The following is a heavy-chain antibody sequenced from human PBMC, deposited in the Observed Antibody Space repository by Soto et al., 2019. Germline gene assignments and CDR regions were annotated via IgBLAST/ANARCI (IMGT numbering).Heavy chain of an antibody. D-gene: IGHD6-6*01. Sequence: QVQLQQWGAGLLKPSETLSLTCAVYGGSFSGYYWSWIRQPPGKGLEWVGEINHSGRTNYNPSLKRRVTISVDTSKNQFSLKRSSVTAADTAVYYCARRGRASSSSPYYYYYCMDVWGQGTTVTVSS. CDR3: ARRGRASSSSPYYYYYCMDV. CDR2: INHSGRT. J-gene: IGHJ6*02. CDR1: GGSFSGYY. V-gene: IGHV4-34*01.